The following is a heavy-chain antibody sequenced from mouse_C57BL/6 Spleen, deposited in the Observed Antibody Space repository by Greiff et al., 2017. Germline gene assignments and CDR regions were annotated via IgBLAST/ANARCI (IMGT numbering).Heavy chain of an antibody. CDR3: ARPPPLDSSGSQFAY. J-gene: IGHJ3*01. Sequence: EVKLVESGGGLVKPGGSLKLSCAASGFTFSDYGMHWVRQAPEKGLEWVAYISSGSSTIYYADTVKGRFTISRDNAKNTLFLQMTSLRSEDTAMYYCARPPPLDSSGSQFAYWGQGTLVTVSA. V-gene: IGHV5-17*01. CDR1: GFTFSDYG. D-gene: IGHD3-2*02. CDR2: ISSGSSTI.